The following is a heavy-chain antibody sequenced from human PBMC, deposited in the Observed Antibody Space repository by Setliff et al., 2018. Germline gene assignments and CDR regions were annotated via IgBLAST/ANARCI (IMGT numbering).Heavy chain of an antibody. J-gene: IGHJ4*02. Sequence: PGGSLRLSCAASGFTFSSYSMNWVRQAPGKGLEWVSSISSSSTIYYADSVKGRFTISRDNAKNSLYLQMNSLRAEDTAVYYCARDRGSGSYFLRYFDYWGQGTLVTVSS. D-gene: IGHD1-26*01. CDR3: ARDRGSGSYFLRYFDY. CDR1: GFTFSSYS. V-gene: IGHV3-48*01. CDR2: ISSSSTI.